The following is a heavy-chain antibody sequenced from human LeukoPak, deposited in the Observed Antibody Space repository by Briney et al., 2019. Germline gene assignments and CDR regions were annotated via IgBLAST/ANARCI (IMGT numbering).Heavy chain of an antibody. CDR2: ISYDGSNK. D-gene: IGHD6-13*01. V-gene: IGHV3-30*18. Sequence: GGSLRLSCAASGFTFSSYGMHWVRQAPGKGLEWVAVISYDGSNKYYADSVKGRFTISRDNSKNTLYLQTNSLRAEDTAVYYCAKDHSSSWYSGYYYYGMDVWGQGTTVTVSS. CDR1: GFTFSSYG. J-gene: IGHJ6*02. CDR3: AKDHSSSWYSGYYYYGMDV.